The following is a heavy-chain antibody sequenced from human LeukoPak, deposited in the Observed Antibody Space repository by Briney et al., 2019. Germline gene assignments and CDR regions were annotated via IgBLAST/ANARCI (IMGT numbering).Heavy chain of an antibody. V-gene: IGHV3-23*01. J-gene: IGHJ4*02. Sequence: PGGSLRLSCAASGFTFNTYAMYWVRQAPGKGLEWVSGISGSGGSTYYADSVKGRFTISRDNSKNTLYLQMNSLRAEDTAVYYCAQGLAQLWFIDYWGQGTPVTVSS. CDR3: AQGLAQLWFIDY. CDR2: ISGSGGST. D-gene: IGHD5-18*01. CDR1: GFTFNTYA.